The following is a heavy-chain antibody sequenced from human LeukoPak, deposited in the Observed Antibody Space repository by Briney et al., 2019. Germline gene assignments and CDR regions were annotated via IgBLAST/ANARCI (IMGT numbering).Heavy chain of an antibody. D-gene: IGHD2-8*01. CDR2: ISAYNGNT. CDR3: ARGGGYCTNGVCPLDY. J-gene: IGHJ4*02. V-gene: IGHV1-18*01. Sequence: GASVKVSCKPSGYTFTSYGISWVRQAPGQGLEWMGWISAYNGNTNYAQKLQGRVTMTTDTTTSTAYMELRSLRSDVTAVYYCARGGGYCTNGVCPLDYWGQGTLVTVSS. CDR1: GYTFTSYG.